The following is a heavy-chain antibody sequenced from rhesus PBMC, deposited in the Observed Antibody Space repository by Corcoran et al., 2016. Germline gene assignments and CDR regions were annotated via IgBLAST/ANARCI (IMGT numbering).Heavy chain of an antibody. CDR1: GGSISSNY. V-gene: IGHV4-147*01. Sequence: QVQLQESGPGLVKPSETLSLTCAVSGGSISSNYWSWIRQPPGKGLEWIGRIGGRGGSTTYNPSLKRRVTISTDPSKNQFSLKLSSVTAADTAVYYCARVAAAVFDYWGQGVLVTVSS. J-gene: IGHJ4*01. CDR3: ARVAAAVFDY. CDR2: IGGRGGST. D-gene: IGHD6-43*01.